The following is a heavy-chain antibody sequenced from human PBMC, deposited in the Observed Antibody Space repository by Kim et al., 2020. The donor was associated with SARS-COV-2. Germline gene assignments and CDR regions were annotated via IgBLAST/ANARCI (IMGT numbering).Heavy chain of an antibody. Sequence: VKGRFTISRDNSKNTLYLQMNSLRAEDTAVYYCARDGDFWSGYLSGDAFDIWGQGTMVTVSS. CDR3: ARDGDFWSGYLSGDAFDI. D-gene: IGHD3-3*01. J-gene: IGHJ3*02. V-gene: IGHV3-30*01.